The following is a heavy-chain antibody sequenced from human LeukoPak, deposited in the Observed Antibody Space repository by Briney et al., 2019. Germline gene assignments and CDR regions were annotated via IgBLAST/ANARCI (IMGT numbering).Heavy chain of an antibody. V-gene: IGHV3-21*01. CDR1: GFAFSGYA. CDR2: IISSSLDI. CDR3: ATYSSSNAREFQY. J-gene: IGHJ1*01. D-gene: IGHD2-2*01. Sequence: GGSLRLSCNVSGFAFSGYAMSWFRQAPGKGLEWVSSIISSSLDIEYGDSVKGRFTISRDNAKNSLYLQMNSLRAEDTAVYYCATYSSSNAREFQYWGQGTLVTVSS.